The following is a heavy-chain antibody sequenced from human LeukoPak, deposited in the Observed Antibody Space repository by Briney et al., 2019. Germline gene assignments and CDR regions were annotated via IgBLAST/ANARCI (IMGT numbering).Heavy chain of an antibody. CDR3: AKVGYYDSSGYYASGFDI. CDR1: GFTFSSYW. Sequence: GGPLRLSCAASGFTFSSYWMSWVRQAPGKGLEWVSGISWNSGSIGYADSVKGRFTISRDNAKNSLYLQMNSLRAEDTALYYCAKVGYYDSSGYYASGFDIWGQGTMVTVSS. D-gene: IGHD3-22*01. V-gene: IGHV3-9*01. CDR2: ISWNSGSI. J-gene: IGHJ3*02.